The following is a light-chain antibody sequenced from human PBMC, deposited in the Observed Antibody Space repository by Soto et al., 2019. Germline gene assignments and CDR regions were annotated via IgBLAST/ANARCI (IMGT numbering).Light chain of an antibody. V-gene: IGKV3-20*01. CDR1: QSVSSSY. CDR2: GAS. J-gene: IGKJ4*01. CDR3: QQYGSSPST. Sequence: EIVLTQSPGTLSLSPGERATLSCRASQSVSSSYLAWYQQKPGQAPRLLIYGASSRATGIPDRFSGSGSGTDFTLTISRREPEDFAVYYCQQYGSSPSTFGGGTKVDIK.